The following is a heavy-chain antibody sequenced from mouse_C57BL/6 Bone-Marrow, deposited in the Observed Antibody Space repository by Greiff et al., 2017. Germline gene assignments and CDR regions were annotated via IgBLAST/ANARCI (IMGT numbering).Heavy chain of an antibody. CDR2: IYPGSGST. J-gene: IGHJ4*01. Sequence: QVQLQQPGAELVKPGASVKMSCKASGYTFTSYWITWLKQRPGQGLEWIGDIYPGSGSTNYNEKFKRKATLTVDTSSSTAYMQLSSLTSRDSAVYYCARLPSATVDYWAMDYWGQGTSVTVSA. CDR1: GYTFTSYW. V-gene: IGHV1-55*01. D-gene: IGHD1-1*01. CDR3: ARLPSATVDYWAMDY.